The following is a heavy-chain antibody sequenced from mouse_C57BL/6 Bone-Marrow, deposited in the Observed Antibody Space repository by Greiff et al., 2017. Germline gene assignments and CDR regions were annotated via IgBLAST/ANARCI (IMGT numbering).Heavy chain of an antibody. CDR3: ARDFYYYGSSLYYAMDY. CDR2: IFPGSGST. D-gene: IGHD1-1*01. Sequence: QVQLQQSGPELVKPGASVKISCKASGYTFTDYYINWVKQRPGQGLEWIGWIFPGSGSTYYNEKFKGKATLTVDKSSSTAYMLLSSLTSEDSAVYFGARDFYYYGSSLYYAMDYWGQGTSVTVSS. J-gene: IGHJ4*01. V-gene: IGHV1-75*01. CDR1: GYTFTDYY.